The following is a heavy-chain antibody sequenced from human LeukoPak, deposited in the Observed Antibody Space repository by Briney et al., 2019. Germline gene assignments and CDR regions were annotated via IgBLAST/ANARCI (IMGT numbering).Heavy chain of an antibody. Sequence: PSETLSLTCTVSGYFSTAYYWGWIRQPPGKSLEWMASIRPDGHTYTNSSLRHQLTISADMSRNEFSLKLNSLTAADTAVYYCARQVATKGEWAFDVWGQGTVVTVSS. V-gene: IGHV4-38-2*02. CDR3: ARQVATKGEWAFDV. CDR2: IRPDGHT. J-gene: IGHJ3*01. D-gene: IGHD5-12*01. CDR1: GYFSTAYY.